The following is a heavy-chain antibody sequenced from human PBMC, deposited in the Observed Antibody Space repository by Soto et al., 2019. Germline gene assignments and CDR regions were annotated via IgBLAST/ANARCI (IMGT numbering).Heavy chain of an antibody. V-gene: IGHV1-69*13. D-gene: IGHD2-15*01. CDR1: GGTFSSYA. J-gene: IGHJ6*02. Sequence: SVKVSCKASGGTFSSYAISWVRQAPGQGLEWMGGIIPIFGTANYAQKFQGRVTITADESTSTAYMELSSLRSEDTAVYYCARDQDCSGGSCSAGDYYYYGMDVWGQGTTVTVSS. CDR2: IIPIFGTA. CDR3: ARDQDCSGGSCSAGDYYYYGMDV.